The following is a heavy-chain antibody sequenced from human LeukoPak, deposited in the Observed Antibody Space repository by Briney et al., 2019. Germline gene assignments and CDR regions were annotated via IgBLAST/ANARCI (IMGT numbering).Heavy chain of an antibody. Sequence: SQTLSLTCAISGDSVSSNSAAWNWIRQSPSRGLEWLGRTYYRSKWYNDYAVSVKSRITINSDTSKNQFSLQLNSVTAADTAVYYCARHTVLHIVGPTRWGQGTLVTVSS. CDR3: ARHTVLHIVGPTR. CDR1: GDSVSSNSAA. V-gene: IGHV6-1*01. J-gene: IGHJ4*02. CDR2: TYYRSKWYN. D-gene: IGHD2-21*01.